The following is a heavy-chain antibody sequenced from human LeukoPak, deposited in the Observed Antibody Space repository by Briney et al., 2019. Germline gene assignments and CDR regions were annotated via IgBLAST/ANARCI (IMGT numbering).Heavy chain of an antibody. J-gene: IGHJ4*02. D-gene: IGHD6-13*01. CDR1: RGSISSYY. CDR3: ARGAIAGYTNAALVY. CDR2: IYFSGST. V-gene: IGHV4-59*07. Sequence: PSDTLSLTCTVSRGSISSYYWSWLRQPPGTGLEGSGYIYFSGSTNYNPSLKSRVSISVATSKKQSSLPLSSLTAADTAVYYCARGAIAGYTNAALVYWGQGAVVTDSS.